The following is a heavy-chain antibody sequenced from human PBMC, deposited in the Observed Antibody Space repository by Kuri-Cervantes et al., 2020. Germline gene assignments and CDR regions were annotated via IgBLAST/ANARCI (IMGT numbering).Heavy chain of an antibody. J-gene: IGHJ3*02. V-gene: IGHV1-69*13. D-gene: IGHD3-22*01. CDR1: GGTFSSYA. CDR3: ARDLKEGHRYYYDSSGYYAFDI. Sequence: SVKVSCKASGGTFSSYAISWGRQAPGQGLEWMGGITPIFGTANYAQKFQGRVTITADESTSTAYMELSSLRSEDTAVYYCARDLKEGHRYYYDSSGYYAFDIWGQGTMVTVSS. CDR2: ITPIFGTA.